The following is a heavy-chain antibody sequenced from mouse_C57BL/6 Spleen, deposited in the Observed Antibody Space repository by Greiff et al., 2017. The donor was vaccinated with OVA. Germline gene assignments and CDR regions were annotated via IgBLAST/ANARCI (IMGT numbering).Heavy chain of an antibody. CDR2: INYDGSST. D-gene: IGHD2-10*01. V-gene: IGHV5-16*01. CDR3: ARSPLPYAMDY. J-gene: IGHJ4*01. Sequence: EVMLVESEGGLVQPGSSMKLSCTASGFTFSDYYMAWVRQVPEKGLEWVANINYDGSSTYYLDSLKSRFIISRDNAKNILYLQMSSLKSEDTATYYCARSPLPYAMDYWGQGTSVTVSS. CDR1: GFTFSDYY.